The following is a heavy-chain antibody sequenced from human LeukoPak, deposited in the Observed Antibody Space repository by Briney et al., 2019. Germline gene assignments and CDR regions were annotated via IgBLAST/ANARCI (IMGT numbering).Heavy chain of an antibody. CDR3: ARENLAAAADY. Sequence: GGSLRLPCAASGFTFDDYAMHWVRQAPGKGLEWVSGISWNSGSIGYADSVKGRFTISRDNAKNTLYLQMNSLRLEDTAVYYCARENLAAAADYWGQGTVVTVSS. J-gene: IGHJ4*02. CDR1: GFTFDDYA. V-gene: IGHV3-9*01. CDR2: ISWNSGSI. D-gene: IGHD6-25*01.